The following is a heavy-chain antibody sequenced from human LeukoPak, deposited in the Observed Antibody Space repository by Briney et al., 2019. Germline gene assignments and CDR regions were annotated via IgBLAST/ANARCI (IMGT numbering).Heavy chain of an antibody. V-gene: IGHV5-51*01. CDR3: ARRKERGLFDP. CDR1: GYSFTSYW. CDR2: SFPSNSDL. Sequence: GESLKISCKGSGYSFTSYWIGWVRHMPAKGLVWLGISFPSNSDLRYSPSFKGQVTISVDKSISTAYLQWISLKASDTAMYYCARRKERGLFDPWGQGTLVTVSS. J-gene: IGHJ5*02.